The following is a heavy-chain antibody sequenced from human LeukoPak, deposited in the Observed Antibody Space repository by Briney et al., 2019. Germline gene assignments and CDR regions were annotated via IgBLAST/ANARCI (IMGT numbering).Heavy chain of an antibody. CDR1: GYTFTSYG. Sequence: ASVKVSCKASGYTFTSYGISWVRQAPGQGLEWMGWISAYNGNTNYAQKLQGRVTMTTDTSTSTAYMELRSLRSDDTAVYYCARDSRRYCSGGSCYSWFDYWGQGTLATVSS. J-gene: IGHJ4*02. V-gene: IGHV1-18*01. D-gene: IGHD2-15*01. CDR2: ISAYNGNT. CDR3: ARDSRRYCSGGSCYSWFDY.